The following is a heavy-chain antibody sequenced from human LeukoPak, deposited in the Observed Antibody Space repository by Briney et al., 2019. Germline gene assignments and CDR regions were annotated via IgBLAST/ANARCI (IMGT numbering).Heavy chain of an antibody. V-gene: IGHV3-48*03. CDR3: ARASPAKDILTGYYRD. CDR1: GFTFSSYE. D-gene: IGHD3-9*01. CDR2: ISSSGSTI. Sequence: PGGSLRLSCAASGFTFSSYEMNWVRQAPGKGLEWVSYISSSGSTIYYADSVKGRFTISRDNAKNSLYLQMNSLRAEDTAVYYCARASPAKDILTGYYRDWGQGTLVTVSS. J-gene: IGHJ4*02.